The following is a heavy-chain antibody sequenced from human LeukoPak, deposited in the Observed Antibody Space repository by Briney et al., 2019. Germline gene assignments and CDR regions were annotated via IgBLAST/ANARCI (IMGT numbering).Heavy chain of an antibody. J-gene: IGHJ4*02. CDR1: GGTFSSYA. CDR3: ASSREGYYYDSSGYYQPFDY. CDR2: IIPIFGTA. Sequence: GASVTVSCKASGGTFSSYAISWVRQAPGQGLEWMGGIIPIFGTANYAQKFQGRVTITADESTSTAYMELSSLRSEDTAVYYCASSREGYYYDSSGYYQPFDYWGQGTLVTVSS. V-gene: IGHV1-69*13. D-gene: IGHD3-22*01.